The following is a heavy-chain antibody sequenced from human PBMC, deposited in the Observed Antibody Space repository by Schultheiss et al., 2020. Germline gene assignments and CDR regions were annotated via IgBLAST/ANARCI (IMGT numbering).Heavy chain of an antibody. CDR3: GGYCSGGSCPA. Sequence: SETLSLTCTVSGGSISSGGYYWSWIRQPPGKGLEWIGYIYYSGSTYYNPSLKSRVTISVDTSKNQFSLKLSSVTAADTAVYYCGGYCSGGSCPAWGQGTLVTVSS. D-gene: IGHD2-15*01. J-gene: IGHJ4*02. CDR1: GGSISSGGYY. CDR2: IYYSGST. V-gene: IGHV4-31*03.